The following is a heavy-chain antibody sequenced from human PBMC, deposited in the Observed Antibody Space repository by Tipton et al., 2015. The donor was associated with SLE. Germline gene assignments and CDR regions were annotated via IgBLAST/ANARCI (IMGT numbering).Heavy chain of an antibody. CDR1: GGSFSGYY. Sequence: TLSLTCAVYGGSFSGYYWSWIRQPPGKGLEWIGEINHSGSTNYNPSLKSRVTISVDTPKNQFSLNLSSVTAADTAVYYCARRCQYQLLRWGPGPLVTVSS. V-gene: IGHV4-34*01. J-gene: IGHJ4*01. CDR2: INHSGST. CDR3: ARRCQYQLLR. D-gene: IGHD2-2*01.